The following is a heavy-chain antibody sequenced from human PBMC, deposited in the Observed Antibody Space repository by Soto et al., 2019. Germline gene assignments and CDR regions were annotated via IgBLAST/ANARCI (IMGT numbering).Heavy chain of an antibody. CDR1: GFTFGNYA. CDR3: SRSRSYDY. CDR2: VSSKGYGGTI. Sequence: QPGGSLRLSCTASGFTFGNYAISWFRQAPGKGLEWVGIVSSKGYGGTIQYAASVRGRFTISRDDSKSIAYLQMNSLKTEDKAVYYCSRSRSYDYWGQGNLVTVSS. D-gene: IGHD6-25*01. J-gene: IGHJ4*02. V-gene: IGHV3-49*03.